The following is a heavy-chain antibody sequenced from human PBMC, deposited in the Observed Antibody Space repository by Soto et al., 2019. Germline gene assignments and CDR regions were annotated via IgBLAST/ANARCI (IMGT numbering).Heavy chain of an antibody. D-gene: IGHD3-3*01. CDR1: GGSISSSSYY. CDR2: IYYSGST. J-gene: IGHJ4*02. Sequence: QLQLQESGPGLVKPSETLSLTCTVSGGSISSSSYYWGWIRQPPGKGLGWIGSIYYSGSTYYNPSLKSRVAISVDTSKNQFSLRLSSVTAADTAVYYCAKSILEWLLSYNRGPYYFDYWGQGTLVTVSS. V-gene: IGHV4-39*01. CDR3: AKSILEWLLSYNRGPYYFDY.